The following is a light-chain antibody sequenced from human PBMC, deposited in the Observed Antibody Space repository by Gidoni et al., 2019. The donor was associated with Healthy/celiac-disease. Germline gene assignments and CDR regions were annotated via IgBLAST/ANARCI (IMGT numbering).Light chain of an antibody. V-gene: IGKV3-11*01. J-gene: IGKJ2*01. CDR2: DAS. Sequence: DIVFTQSPATLSLSPGERATLSCRSSQSVSSYLAWYQQKPGQAPRLLIYDASNRATGIPARFSGSGSGTDFTRTISSLETEDFAVYYCQQRSNWRTFXQXTKLEIK. CDR1: QSVSSY. CDR3: QQRSNWRT.